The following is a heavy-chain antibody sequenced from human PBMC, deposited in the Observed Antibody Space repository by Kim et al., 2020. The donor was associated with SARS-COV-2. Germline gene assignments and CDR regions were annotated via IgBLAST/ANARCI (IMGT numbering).Heavy chain of an antibody. Sequence: GGSLRLSCAASGFTFSNAWMTWVRQAPGKGLEWVGHIKSKTDGGTTDYAAPVKGRFTISRDDSKNTLHLQMNSLKIEDTAVYFCTTGEGGYTTGYWDDYFDNWGRGTLVTVSS. J-gene: IGHJ4*02. CDR2: IKSKTDGGTT. D-gene: IGHD5-12*01. CDR3: TTGEGGYTTGYWDDYFDN. V-gene: IGHV3-15*05. CDR1: GFTFSNAW.